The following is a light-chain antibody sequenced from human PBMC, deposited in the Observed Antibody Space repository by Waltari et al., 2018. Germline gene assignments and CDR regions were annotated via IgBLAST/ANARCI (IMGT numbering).Light chain of an antibody. CDR2: DAS. Sequence: EIVLTQSPGTLSLSPGERATLSCRASQSVSRTLAWYQQKPGQAPRLLIYDASSRATGIPDRFSGSGAGTDFSRTSSRLEPEDFAVYYCQKYGTRPATFGQGTKVEVK. CDR1: QSVSRT. CDR3: QKYGTRPAT. V-gene: IGKV3-20*01. J-gene: IGKJ1*01.